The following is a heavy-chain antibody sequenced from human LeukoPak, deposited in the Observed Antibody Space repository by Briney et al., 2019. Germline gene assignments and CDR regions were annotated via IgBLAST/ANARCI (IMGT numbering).Heavy chain of an antibody. D-gene: IGHD3-16*02. CDR2: ISGSGGST. CDR3: ATYNDYVWGSYRPKPFYFDY. Sequence: GGSLRLSCAASGFTFSTYWMAWVRQAPGKGLEWVSAISGSGGSTYYADSVKGRFTISRDNSKNTLYLLMNSLRAEDTAVYYCATYNDYVWGSYRPKPFYFDYWGQGTLVTVSS. V-gene: IGHV3-23*01. J-gene: IGHJ4*02. CDR1: GFTFSTYW.